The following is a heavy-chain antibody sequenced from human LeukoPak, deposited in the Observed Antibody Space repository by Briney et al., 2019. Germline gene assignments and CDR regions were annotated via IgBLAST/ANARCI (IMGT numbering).Heavy chain of an antibody. CDR3: AREYYYESSGISTGY. D-gene: IGHD3-22*01. J-gene: IGHJ4*02. V-gene: IGHV3-74*01. CDR1: GFTFSSYW. Sequence: PGGSLRLSCAASGFTFSSYWMHWVRQAPGKWLVWVSRINSDGSSTSYADSVKGRFTISRDNAKNTLYLQMNSLRAEDTAVYYCAREYYYESSGISTGYWGKGTLVTVSS. CDR2: INSDGSST.